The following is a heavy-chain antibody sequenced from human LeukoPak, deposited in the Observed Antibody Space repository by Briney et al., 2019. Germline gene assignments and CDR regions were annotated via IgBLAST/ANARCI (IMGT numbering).Heavy chain of an antibody. Sequence: PGGSLRLSCAASGFTFSDYWMHWVRQAPGKGLVWVSRIKTDGSSTSYADSVKGRFTISRDNAKNTLYLQMNSLRAEDTAVYYCARDLGQYYDTSDNWFDPWGQGTLVTVSS. CDR1: GFTFSDYW. D-gene: IGHD3-22*01. V-gene: IGHV3-74*01. J-gene: IGHJ5*02. CDR3: ARDLGQYYDTSDNWFDP. CDR2: IKTDGSST.